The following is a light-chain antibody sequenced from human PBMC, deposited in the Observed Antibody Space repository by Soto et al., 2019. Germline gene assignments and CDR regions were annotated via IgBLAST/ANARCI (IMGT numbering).Light chain of an antibody. CDR2: DAS. V-gene: IGKV3D-20*01. J-gene: IGKJ5*01. CDR3: QQDGSSPPIT. CDR1: QSVSSSY. Sequence: EIVLTQSPATLSLSPGERATLSCGASQSVSSSYLAWYQQQPGMAPRLLIYDASSRATGIPDRFSGSGSGTDFTLNISRLEPDDFAVYYCQQDGSSPPITFGQGTRLEIK.